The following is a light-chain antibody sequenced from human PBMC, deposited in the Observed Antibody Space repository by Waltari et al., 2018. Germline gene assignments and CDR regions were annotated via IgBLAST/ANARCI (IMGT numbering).Light chain of an antibody. CDR1: SSNMGAGYD. CDR2: RNF. CDR3: PSFDTSLGVL. J-gene: IGLJ2*01. Sequence: QSALTQPPSVSGAPGQRVTISCTGSSSNMGAGYDVNWYQQLPGTAPKLLIYRNFYRPSWLPHRFSASKSGPSASLAIIGLQAEDEGSYYCPSFDTSLGVLFGGGTKLTVL. V-gene: IGLV1-40*01.